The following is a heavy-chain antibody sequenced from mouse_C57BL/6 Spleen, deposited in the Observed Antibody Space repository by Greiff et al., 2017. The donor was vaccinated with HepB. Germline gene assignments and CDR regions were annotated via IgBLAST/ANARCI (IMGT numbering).Heavy chain of an antibody. CDR3: AREDYGSFAY. D-gene: IGHD1-1*01. V-gene: IGHV3-6*01. Sequence: EVKLQESGPGLVKPSQSLSLTCSVPGYSITSGYYWNWIRQFPGNKLEWMGYISYDGSNNYNPSLKNRISITRDTSKNQFFLKLNSVTTEDTSTYYCAREDYGSFAYWGQGTLVTVSA. CDR2: ISYDGSN. J-gene: IGHJ3*01. CDR1: GYSITSGYY.